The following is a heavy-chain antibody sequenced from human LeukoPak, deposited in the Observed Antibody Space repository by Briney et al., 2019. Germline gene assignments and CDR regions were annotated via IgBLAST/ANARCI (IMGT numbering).Heavy chain of an antibody. CDR1: GFTFSSYW. Sequence: GGSLRLSCAASGFTFSSYWMSWVRQAPGKGLEWVANIKQDGSEKYYVDSVKGRFTISRDNAKNSLYLQMNSLRAEDTAVYYCAREWDQYSSSWGFDCWGQGTLVTVSS. CDR3: AREWDQYSSSWGFDC. D-gene: IGHD6-13*01. J-gene: IGHJ4*02. V-gene: IGHV3-7*01. CDR2: IKQDGSEK.